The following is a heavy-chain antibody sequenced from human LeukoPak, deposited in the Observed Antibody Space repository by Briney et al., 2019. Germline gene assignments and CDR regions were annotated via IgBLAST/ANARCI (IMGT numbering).Heavy chain of an antibody. D-gene: IGHD6-19*01. J-gene: IGHJ5*02. Sequence: ASVKVSCKASGYTFTGYFIHWVRQAPGQGLEWMGWINPNSGGTNYAQRFQGRVTMTRNTSISTAYMELTSLRSEDTAVYYCASGVPVAVANQPWPGDVPDWFDPWGQGTLVTVSS. CDR3: ASGVPVAVANQPWPGDVPDWFDP. V-gene: IGHV1-2*02. CDR2: INPNSGGT. CDR1: GYTFTGYF.